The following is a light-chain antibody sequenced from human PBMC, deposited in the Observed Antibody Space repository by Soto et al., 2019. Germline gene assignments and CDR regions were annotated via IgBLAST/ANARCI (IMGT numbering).Light chain of an antibody. CDR1: QSVSSY. Sequence: EIVLTQSPATLSLSPGERATLSGRDSQSVSSYLAWYQQKPGQAPRLLIYDASNRATGIPARFSGSGSGTDFTLTISSLEPEDFAVYYCQQRSNWPPTFGGGTKVEIK. CDR3: QQRSNWPPT. V-gene: IGKV3-11*01. J-gene: IGKJ4*01. CDR2: DAS.